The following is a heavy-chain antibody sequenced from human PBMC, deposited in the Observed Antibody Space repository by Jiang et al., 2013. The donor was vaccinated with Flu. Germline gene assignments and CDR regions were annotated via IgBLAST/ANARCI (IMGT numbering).Heavy chain of an antibody. D-gene: IGHD4-17*01. CDR2: ISSSSSYT. Sequence: QLVESGGGLVKPGGSLRLSCAASGLTFSSYSMNWVRQAPGKGLEWVSSISSSSSYTYYADSVKGRFTISRDNAKNALYLQMNSLRAEDTAVYYCARDPSNYGADSHPDYWGQGTLVTVSS. CDR1: GLTFSSYS. V-gene: IGHV3-21*06. J-gene: IGHJ4*02. CDR3: ARDPSNYGADSHPDY.